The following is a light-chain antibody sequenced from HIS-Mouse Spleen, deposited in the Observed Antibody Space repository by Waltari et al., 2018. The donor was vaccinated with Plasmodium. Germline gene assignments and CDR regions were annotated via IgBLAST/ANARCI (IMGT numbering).Light chain of an antibody. CDR2: AAS. CDR3: QQANSFPPGST. Sequence: DIQMTQSPSSVSASVGDRVTITCRASQGISSWLAWYKKKPGKAPKLLLYAASSLQSGVPSRFSGSGSGTDFTLTISSLQPEDFATYYCQQANSFPPGSTFGPGTKVDIK. CDR1: QGISSW. V-gene: IGKV1-12*01. J-gene: IGKJ3*01.